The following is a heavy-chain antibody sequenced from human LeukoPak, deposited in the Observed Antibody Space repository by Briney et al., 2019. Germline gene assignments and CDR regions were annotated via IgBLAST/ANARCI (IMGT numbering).Heavy chain of an antibody. Sequence: PGGSLRLSCAASGFTVSSSYMSWVRQAPGKGLEWVSVIYSGGDGGNIYYSDSVKGRFSISRDNSKNTLYLQMNSLRAEDTAVYYCAKDQTPLVATIVAFHYWGQGTLVTVSS. J-gene: IGHJ4*02. CDR3: AKDQTPLVATIVAFHY. CDR1: GFTVSSSY. D-gene: IGHD5-12*01. CDR2: IYSGGDGGNI. V-gene: IGHV3-53*01.